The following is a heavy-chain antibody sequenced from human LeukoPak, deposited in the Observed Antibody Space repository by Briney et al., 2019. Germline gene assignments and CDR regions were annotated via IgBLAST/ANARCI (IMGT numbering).Heavy chain of an antibody. D-gene: IGHD3-9*01. CDR2: ISTSSSYI. CDR3: AKDLYDILTGYYPDY. Sequence: PGGSLRLSCAASGFTFSSYSMSWVRQAPGKGLEWVSSISTSSSYIYYADSVKGRFTISRDNAKNSLYLQMTSPRAEDTAVYYCAKDLYDILTGYYPDYWGQGTLVTVS. CDR1: GFTFSSYS. J-gene: IGHJ4*02. V-gene: IGHV3-21*04.